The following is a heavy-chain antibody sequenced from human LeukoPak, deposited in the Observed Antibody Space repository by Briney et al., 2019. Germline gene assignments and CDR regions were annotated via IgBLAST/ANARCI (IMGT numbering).Heavy chain of an antibody. CDR1: GXSFTSYW. CDR2: IYPGDSDT. CDR3: ARRGEAMDPFDY. Sequence: GESLKISCKDSGXSFTSYWIGWVRQMPGKGMEWMGIIYPGDSDTRYSPSFQGQVTISADKSINTAYLQWSSLKASDTAIYYCARRGEAMDPFDYWGQGTLVTVSS. V-gene: IGHV5-51*01. J-gene: IGHJ4*02. D-gene: IGHD5-18*01.